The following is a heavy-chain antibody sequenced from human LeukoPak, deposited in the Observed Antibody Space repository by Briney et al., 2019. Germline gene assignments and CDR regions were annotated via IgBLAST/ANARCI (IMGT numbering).Heavy chain of an antibody. CDR3: VCPCASSSFLDNGFDH. Sequence: GGSLRLSCAASNFAFEYYAMHWVRQSPGRGLAWVAVISSHGSEAFYADSVKGRFTISRDNSKSRLFLQMNNLRPEDTAVYYCVCPCASSSFLDNGFDHWGQGTLVTVSS. D-gene: IGHD3-3*01. J-gene: IGHJ5*02. CDR2: ISSHGSEA. CDR1: NFAFEYYA. V-gene: IGHV3-30*04.